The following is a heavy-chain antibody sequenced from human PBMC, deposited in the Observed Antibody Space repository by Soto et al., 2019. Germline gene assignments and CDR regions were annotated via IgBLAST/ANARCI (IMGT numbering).Heavy chain of an antibody. CDR3: AKLAVGRRCIAYDEVDY. Sequence: EAGGGVVQPGRSLRLSCTASGFSFRSYVMHWVRQAPGKGLEWVALISNDGSYKYYADSVKGRFTISRDNSKNTLHLQMNSLRSDDTGVYHCAKLAVGRRCIAYDEVDYGGQGTLDTVSS. D-gene: IGHD3-3*01. V-gene: IGHV3-30*18. CDR1: GFSFRSYV. CDR2: ISNDGSYK. J-gene: IGHJ4*02.